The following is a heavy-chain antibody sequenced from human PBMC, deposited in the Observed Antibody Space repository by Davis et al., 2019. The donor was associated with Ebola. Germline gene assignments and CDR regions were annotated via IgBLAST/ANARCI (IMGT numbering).Heavy chain of an antibody. D-gene: IGHD1-1*01. CDR2: INGGGGDT. Sequence: GESLKISCAASGFSFSRTDMNWFRQAPGRGPEWVSNINGGGGDTNYADSVKGRFTISRDNSKNTLYLQMDSLRIEDTAQYYYGGDPNWESGSWGQGALVSVSS. CDR3: GGDPNWESGS. J-gene: IGHJ5*02. CDR1: GFSFSRTD. V-gene: IGHV3-23*01.